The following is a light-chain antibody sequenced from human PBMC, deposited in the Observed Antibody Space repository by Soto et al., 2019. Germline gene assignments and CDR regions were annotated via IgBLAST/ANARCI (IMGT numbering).Light chain of an antibody. CDR3: QKYGSSGT. V-gene: IGKV3-20*01. CDR2: GAS. J-gene: IGKJ1*01. Sequence: PLERATLSCRASQSVTSSYLAWYQQKPGQAPRLLIYGASSRATGIPDRFSGSGSGTDFTLTISRLEPEDFAVYYCQKYGSSGTFGQGTKVDIK. CDR1: QSVTSSY.